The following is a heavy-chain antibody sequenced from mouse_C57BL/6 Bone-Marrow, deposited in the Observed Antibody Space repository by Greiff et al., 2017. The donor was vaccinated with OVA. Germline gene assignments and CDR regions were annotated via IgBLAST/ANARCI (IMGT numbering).Heavy chain of an antibody. CDR2: ISNGGGST. V-gene: IGHV5-12*01. D-gene: IGHD4-1*01. J-gene: IGHJ1*03. CDR3: ARHRDWDARNWYFDV. CDR1: GFTFSDYY. Sequence: EVQGVESGGGLVQPGGSLKLSCAASGFTFSDYYMYWVRQTPEKRLEWVAYISNGGGSTYYPDTVKGRFTISRDNAKNTLYLQMSRLKSEDTAMYYCARHRDWDARNWYFDVWGTGTTVTVSS.